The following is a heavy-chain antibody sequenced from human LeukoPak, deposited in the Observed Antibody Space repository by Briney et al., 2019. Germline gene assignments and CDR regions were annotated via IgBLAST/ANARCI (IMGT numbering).Heavy chain of an antibody. CDR1: GYTFIDYF. Sequence: ASVKISCKASGYTFIDYFIHWIQQAPGKGLEWMGRLDPEDGETKYSEKFQGRLSITADTSIGPPYMELNSLRPYDQALYSRAATPSLGCGGGQGT. CDR2: LDPEDGET. J-gene: IGHJ4*02. D-gene: IGHD1-26*01. V-gene: IGHV1-69-2*01. CDR3: AATPSLGCG.